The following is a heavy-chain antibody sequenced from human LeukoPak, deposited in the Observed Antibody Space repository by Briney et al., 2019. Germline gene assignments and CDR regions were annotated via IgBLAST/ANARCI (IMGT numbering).Heavy chain of an antibody. Sequence: SETLSLTCTVSGGSISSYYWSWVRQPAGKGLEWIGRIYSSGSTNYNPSLKSRVTMSVDTSKNQFSLKLNSVTAADTAVYYCARDFSAATGPFDYWGQGTLVTVSS. V-gene: IGHV4-4*07. D-gene: IGHD6-13*01. CDR3: ARDFSAATGPFDY. J-gene: IGHJ4*02. CDR1: GGSISSYY. CDR2: IYSSGST.